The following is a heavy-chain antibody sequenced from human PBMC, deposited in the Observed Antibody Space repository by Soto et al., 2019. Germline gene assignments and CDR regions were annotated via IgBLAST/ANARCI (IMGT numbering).Heavy chain of an antibody. CDR3: ARGFPDSSSSKNYLDYYYGMDV. Sequence: GASVKVSCKASGYTFTSYAMHWVRQAPGQRLEWMGWINAGNGNTKYSQKFQGRGTLTKDTSGSTAFLELSSLRSEDKAVDYCARGFPDSSSSKNYLDYYYGMDVWGQGTTVTVSS. D-gene: IGHD6-13*01. CDR1: GYTFTSYA. CDR2: INAGNGNT. J-gene: IGHJ6*02. V-gene: IGHV1-3*01.